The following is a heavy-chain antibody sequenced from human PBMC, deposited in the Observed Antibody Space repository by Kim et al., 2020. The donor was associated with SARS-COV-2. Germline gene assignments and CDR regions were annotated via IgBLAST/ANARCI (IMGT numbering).Heavy chain of an antibody. Sequence: GGSLRLSCAASGMGINDRAMSWVRQVPGKGLEWVSSMTRHGTTYYAASVTGRFSISRDISNNMLYLHMNSLRVDDTALYYCAKDHESSGWPTFDVWGQGTLVSVSS. J-gene: IGHJ4*02. CDR1: GMGINDRA. V-gene: IGHV3-23*01. D-gene: IGHD3-22*01. CDR2: MTRHGTT. CDR3: AKDHESSGWPTFDV.